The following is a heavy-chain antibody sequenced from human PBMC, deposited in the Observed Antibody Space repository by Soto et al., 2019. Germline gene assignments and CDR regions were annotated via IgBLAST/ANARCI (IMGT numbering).Heavy chain of an antibody. J-gene: IGHJ4*02. CDR2: ISGSGCST. Sequence: GGALRVSGAASGFTFISYAMSWVRQAPGKGLEWVSAISGSGCSTYYADSVKGRFTISRDNSKNTLYLQMNSLRAEDTAVYYCAKDSRFLEWLPLSRKGIDYWGQGTLVTVSS. V-gene: IGHV3-23*01. CDR3: AKDSRFLEWLPLSRKGIDY. CDR1: GFTFISYA. D-gene: IGHD3-3*01.